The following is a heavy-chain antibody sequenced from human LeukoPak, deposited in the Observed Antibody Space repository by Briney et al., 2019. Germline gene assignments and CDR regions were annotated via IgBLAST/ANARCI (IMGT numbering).Heavy chain of an antibody. CDR2: ISSGSLYL. V-gene: IGHV3-21*01. Sequence: GGSLRLSCAASGFTFNDYSMNWVRQAPGKGLEWVSSISSGSLYLRYADSLKGRFTISRDNAKNSLYLQMNSLRAEDTAVYYCAKEGVVGATDYYFDYWGQGTLVTVSS. J-gene: IGHJ4*02. CDR1: GFTFNDYS. D-gene: IGHD1-26*01. CDR3: AKEGVVGATDYYFDY.